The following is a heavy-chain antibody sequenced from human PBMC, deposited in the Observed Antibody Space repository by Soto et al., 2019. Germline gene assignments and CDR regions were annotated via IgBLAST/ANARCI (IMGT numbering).Heavy chain of an antibody. D-gene: IGHD1-26*01. J-gene: IGHJ4*02. V-gene: IGHV1-18*01. CDR3: ARSGEHPLDY. CDR1: GYAFPHYV. CDR2: STHTGNT. Sequence: QVRLVQSGPEVKKPGASVKVSCKTSGYAFPHYVINWVRQVPGHGLEWMGFSTHTGNTNYAQNFQGRVVLTTDTSTSTAYMEVTSLRSDDTAVYYCARSGEHPLDYWGQGTPVTVSS.